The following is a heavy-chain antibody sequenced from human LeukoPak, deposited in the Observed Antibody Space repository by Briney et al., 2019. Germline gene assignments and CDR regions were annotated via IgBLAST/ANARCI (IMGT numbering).Heavy chain of an antibody. J-gene: IGHJ4*02. Sequence: QPGRSLRLSCAASGFTFSSYVMHWVRQAPGKGLEWVAVISYDGSNKYYADSVKGRFTTSRDNSKNTLYLQMNSLRAEDTAVYYCARSDSSGWYDYWGQGTLVTVSS. CDR3: ARSDSSGWYDY. V-gene: IGHV3-30*04. CDR1: GFTFSSYV. CDR2: ISYDGSNK. D-gene: IGHD6-19*01.